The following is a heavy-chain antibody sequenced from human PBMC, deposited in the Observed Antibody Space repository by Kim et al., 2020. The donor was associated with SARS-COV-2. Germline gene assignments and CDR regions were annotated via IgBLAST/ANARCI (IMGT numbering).Heavy chain of an antibody. Sequence: SVKVSCKASGGTFSSYAISWVRQAPGQGLEWMGGIIPIFGTANYAQKFQGRVTITADESTSTAYMELSSLRSEDMAVYYCARAASIAAASDYWGQGTLVTVSS. D-gene: IGHD6-13*01. CDR1: GGTFSSYA. CDR2: IIPIFGTA. J-gene: IGHJ4*02. V-gene: IGHV1-69*13. CDR3: ARAASIAAASDY.